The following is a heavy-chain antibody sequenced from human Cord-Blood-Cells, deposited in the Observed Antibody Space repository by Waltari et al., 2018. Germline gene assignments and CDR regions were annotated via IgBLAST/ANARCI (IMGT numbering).Heavy chain of an antibody. CDR1: GGSISSCSYY. D-gene: IGHD1-26*01. CDR3: ARVQGGATDAFDI. J-gene: IGHJ3*02. CDR2: IYYSGST. V-gene: IGHV4-39*07. Sequence: QLQLQESGPGLVKPSETLSLTRTVSGGSISSCSYYWGWIRQPPGKGLEWIGSIYYSGSTYYNPSLKSRVTISVDTSKNQFSLKLSSVTAADTAMYYCARVQGGATDAFDIWGQGTMVTVSS.